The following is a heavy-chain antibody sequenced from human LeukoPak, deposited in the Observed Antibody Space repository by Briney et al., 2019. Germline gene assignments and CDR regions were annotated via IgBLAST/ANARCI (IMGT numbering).Heavy chain of an antibody. Sequence: GGSLRLSCAASGFTFSDYYVSWIRQAPGKGLEWVSYISSSGGTIYYADSVKGRFTISRDNAKNSLYLQMNSLRAEDTAVYYCARKPPTDAFDIWGQGTMVTVSS. J-gene: IGHJ3*02. V-gene: IGHV3-11*04. CDR2: ISSSGGTI. CDR1: GFTFSDYY. CDR3: ARKPPTDAFDI.